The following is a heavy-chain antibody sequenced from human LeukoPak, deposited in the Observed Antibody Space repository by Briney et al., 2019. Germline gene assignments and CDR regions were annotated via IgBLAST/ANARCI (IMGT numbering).Heavy chain of an antibody. Sequence: GGSLRLSCAASGFTFSDYMSWIRQAPGKGLEWISYISTTGNTIYYADSVKGRFTISRDNTKSSLYLQMSSLRVEDTAIYYCARLVSNWFESWGQGTLVTVSS. J-gene: IGHJ5*01. D-gene: IGHD1-26*01. CDR1: GFTFSDY. CDR2: ISTTGNTI. CDR3: ARLVSNWFES. V-gene: IGHV3-11*01.